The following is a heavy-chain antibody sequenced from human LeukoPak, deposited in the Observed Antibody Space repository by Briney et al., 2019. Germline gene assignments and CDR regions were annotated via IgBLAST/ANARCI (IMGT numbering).Heavy chain of an antibody. CDR3: ARSKNLDWLFQPPDY. J-gene: IGHJ4*02. CDR1: AGSYSVCY. D-gene: IGHD3-9*01. Sequence: SQTLSLTCAVYAGSYSVCYASWIRLPPGKGLEWIGYIYYSGRTNYNPSLKSRVTISVDTSKNQFSLKRSSMTAADTAVYYCARSKNLDWLFQPPDYWGQGTPVTVSS. CDR2: IYYSGRT. V-gene: IGHV4-59*08.